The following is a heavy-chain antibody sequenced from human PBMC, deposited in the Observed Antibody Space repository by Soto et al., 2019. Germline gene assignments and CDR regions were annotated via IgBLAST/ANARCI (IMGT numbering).Heavy chain of an antibody. CDR2: MNPNSGNT. CDR1: GYTFTSYD. Sequence: ASVKVSCKASGYTFTSYDINWVRQATGQGLEWMGWMNPNSGNTGYAQKFQGRVTMTRNTSISTAYMELSSLRSEDTAVYYCARGLGYSGYELYYYYIDGWGKGTTVTFSS. J-gene: IGHJ6*03. CDR3: ARGLGYSGYELYYYYIDG. V-gene: IGHV1-8*01. D-gene: IGHD5-12*01.